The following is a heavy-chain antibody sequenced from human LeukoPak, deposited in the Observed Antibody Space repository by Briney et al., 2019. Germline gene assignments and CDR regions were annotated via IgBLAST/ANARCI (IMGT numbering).Heavy chain of an antibody. V-gene: IGHV3-23*01. D-gene: IGHD5-24*01. CDR3: AKKATAIYYFDY. CDR2: ISGSGGST. J-gene: IGHJ4*02. Sequence: GGTLRLSCAASGFTFSSYGMSWVRQAPGKGLEWVSAISGSGGSTYYADSVKGRFTISRDNSKNTLYLQMNSLRAEDTAVYYCAKKATAIYYFDYWGQGTLVTVSS. CDR1: GFTFSSYG.